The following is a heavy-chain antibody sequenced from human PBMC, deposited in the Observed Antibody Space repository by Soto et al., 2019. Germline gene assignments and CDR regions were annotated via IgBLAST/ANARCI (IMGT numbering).Heavy chain of an antibody. D-gene: IGHD4-17*01. CDR3: ARKGPTVTTDFDY. CDR2: IWYDGSNK. CDR1: GFTFSSYG. Sequence: QVQLVESGGGVVQPGRSLRLSCAASGFTFSSYGMHWVRQAPGKGLEWVAVIWYDGSNKYYADSVKGRFTIPRDNSKNTLYLQMNSLRAEDTAVYYCARKGPTVTTDFDYWGQGTLVTVSS. V-gene: IGHV3-33*01. J-gene: IGHJ4*02.